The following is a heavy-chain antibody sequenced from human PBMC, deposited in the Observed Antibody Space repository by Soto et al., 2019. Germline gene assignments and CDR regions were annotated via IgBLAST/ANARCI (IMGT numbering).Heavy chain of an antibody. D-gene: IGHD6-13*01. CDR2: ISFDGGSQ. V-gene: IGHV3-30*18. Sequence: QGQLVESGGGVVQPGRSLRLSCAASGFDFNTYGLHWVRQAPGKGLEWVAAISFDGGSQYYADSVKGRFTISRDKTNRTLYLQMNSLGAEDTATYFCAKDSSVTAAGSGGWFDPWGPGTLVIVSS. CDR1: GFDFNTYG. CDR3: AKDSSVTAAGSGGWFDP. J-gene: IGHJ5*02.